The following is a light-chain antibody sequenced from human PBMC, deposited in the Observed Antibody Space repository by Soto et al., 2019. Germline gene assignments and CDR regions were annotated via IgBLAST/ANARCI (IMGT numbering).Light chain of an antibody. V-gene: IGLV2-23*01. CDR2: EST. J-gene: IGLJ1*01. CDR1: NSDLGSYNI. Sequence: QSALTQPASVSGSPGQSITISCTGSNSDLGSYNIVSWYQHHPGKAPKLMIYESTKRPSGVSNRFSASKSGNTASLTISGLQAEDEADYYCCSFAGSTTSGLVFGTGTKVTVL. CDR3: CSFAGSTTSGLV.